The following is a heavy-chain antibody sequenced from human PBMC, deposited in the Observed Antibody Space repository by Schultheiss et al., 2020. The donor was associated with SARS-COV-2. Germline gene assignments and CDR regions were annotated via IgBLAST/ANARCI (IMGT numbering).Heavy chain of an antibody. J-gene: IGHJ6*02. CDR3: ARARLGADYYYYGMDV. CDR2: INHSGST. CDR1: GGSISSGYY. V-gene: IGHV4-38-2*02. Sequence: SETLSLTCTVSGGSISSGYYWGWIRQPPGKGLEWIGEINHSGSTNYNPSLKSRVTISVDTSKNQFSLKLSSVTAADTAVYYCARARLGADYYYYGMDVWGQGTTVTVSS.